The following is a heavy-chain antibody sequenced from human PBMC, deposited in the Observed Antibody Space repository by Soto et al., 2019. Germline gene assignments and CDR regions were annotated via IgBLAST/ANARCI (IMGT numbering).Heavy chain of an antibody. J-gene: IGHJ4*01. V-gene: IGHV3-23*01. D-gene: IGHD1-26*01. CDR3: AKPSGGSYPESRVFDS. CDR1: GFTFYSSA. CDR2: ISTTGGNT. Sequence: PGGSLRLSCAASGFTFYSSAMSWVRQAPGKGLEWVSAISTTGGNTLYADSVKGRFTISRDNSKNTLYLQMNSLRAEDTAIYYCAKPSGGSYPESRVFDSWGYGTPVTVSP.